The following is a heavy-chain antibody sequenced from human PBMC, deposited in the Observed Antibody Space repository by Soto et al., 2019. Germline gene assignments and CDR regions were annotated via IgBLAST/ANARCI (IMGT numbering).Heavy chain of an antibody. CDR2: ISYDGSNK. V-gene: IGHV3-30*18. D-gene: IGHD3-10*01. J-gene: IGHJ4*02. CDR3: AKGSYYYGSGSYFDY. CDR1: GFTFSSYG. Sequence: GGSLRLSCAASGFTFSSYGMHWVRQAPGKGLEWVAVISYDGSNKYYADSVKGRFTISRDNSKNTLYLQMNSLRAEDTAVYYCAKGSYYYGSGSYFDYWGQGTLVTVSS.